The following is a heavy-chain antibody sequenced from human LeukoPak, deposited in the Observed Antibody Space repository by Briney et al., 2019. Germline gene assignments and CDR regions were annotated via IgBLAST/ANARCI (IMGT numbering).Heavy chain of an antibody. CDR2: IKQDGSEK. CDR3: ARDLAGTTHFDY. CDR1: GFTCSSYW. D-gene: IGHD1-1*01. J-gene: IGHJ4*02. Sequence: GGSLRLSCAASGFTCSSYWLSWVRQAPGKGLEWVANIKQDGSEKYYVDSVKGRFTISRDNAKNSLYLQMNSLRAEDTAVYYCARDLAGTTHFDYWGQGTLVTVSS. V-gene: IGHV3-7*01.